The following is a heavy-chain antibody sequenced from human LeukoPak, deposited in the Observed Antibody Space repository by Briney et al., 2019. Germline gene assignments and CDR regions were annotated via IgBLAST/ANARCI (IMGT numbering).Heavy chain of an antibody. Sequence: AGGSLRLSCAASGFTVSSNYMSWVRQAPGKGLEWVSVIYSGGSTYYADSVKGRFTISRDNSKNTLYLQMNSLRAEDTALYYCARDFRARRYGSGSYSVYWGQGTLVTVSS. J-gene: IGHJ4*02. D-gene: IGHD3-10*01. CDR2: IYSGGST. CDR1: GFTVSSNY. CDR3: ARDFRARRYGSGSYSVY. V-gene: IGHV3-53*01.